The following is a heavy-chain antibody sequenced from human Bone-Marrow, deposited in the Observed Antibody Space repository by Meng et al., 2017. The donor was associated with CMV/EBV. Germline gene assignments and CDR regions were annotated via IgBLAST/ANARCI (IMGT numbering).Heavy chain of an antibody. V-gene: IGHV1-46*01. CDR2: INPSGGST. Sequence: SYLVTGYTVTIYYMHWVRQAPGQGLEWMGIINPSGGSTSYAQKFQGRVTMTRDTSTSTVYMELSSLRSEDTAVYYCARSLRDIAHYYDSSGWFDPWGQG. CDR1: GYTVTIYY. D-gene: IGHD3-22*01. CDR3: ARSLRDIAHYYDSSGWFDP. J-gene: IGHJ5*02.